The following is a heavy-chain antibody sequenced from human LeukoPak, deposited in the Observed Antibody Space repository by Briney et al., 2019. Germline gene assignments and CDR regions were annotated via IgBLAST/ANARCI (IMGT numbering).Heavy chain of an antibody. Sequence: SETLSLTCTVSGGSISGYYWSWIRQPAGKGLEWIGRIYTSGSTNYNPSLKSRVTMSVDTSQNQLSLKLTSVTAADTAVYYCARGRGYCSGDNCYIWFDPWGQGTLVTVSS. CDR3: ARGRGYCSGDNCYIWFDP. J-gene: IGHJ5*02. V-gene: IGHV4-4*07. CDR2: IYTSGST. D-gene: IGHD2-15*01. CDR1: GGSISGYY.